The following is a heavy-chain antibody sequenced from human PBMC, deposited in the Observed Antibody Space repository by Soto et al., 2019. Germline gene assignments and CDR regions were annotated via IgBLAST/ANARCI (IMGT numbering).Heavy chain of an antibody. CDR1: GASITHYY. Sequence: QVQLQESGPGLVKPSETLSLTCAVSGASITHYYWNWIRQSPGKGLECIVSFSSTGSTVYNPSLGSRVTISSDTSKNQFSLRLNSVTAADTAVYYCGRGGGSPYHNHEFDFWGQGTLVTVSS. CDR3: GRGGGSPYHNHEFDF. J-gene: IGHJ4*02. D-gene: IGHD6-13*01. V-gene: IGHV4-59*01. CDR2: FSSTGST.